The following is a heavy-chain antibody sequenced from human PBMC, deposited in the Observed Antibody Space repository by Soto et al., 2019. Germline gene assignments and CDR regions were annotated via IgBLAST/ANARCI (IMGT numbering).Heavy chain of an antibody. D-gene: IGHD1-26*01. Sequence: PCTVAGGSITNSSCYCSWIRQPPGKGPEWIGTIYYSGTTYYNPSLKSRVTISVDTSKNQFSLNLSSMTAADTAVFFCVRITRPSCESYHWSCDPWGRGPLVTVSS. V-gene: IGHV4-39*01. CDR1: GGSITNSSCY. CDR2: IYYSGTT. J-gene: IGHJ5*02. CDR3: VRITRPSCESYHWSCDP.